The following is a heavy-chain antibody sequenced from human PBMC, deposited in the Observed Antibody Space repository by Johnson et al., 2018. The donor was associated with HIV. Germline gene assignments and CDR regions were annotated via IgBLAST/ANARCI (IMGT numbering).Heavy chain of an antibody. D-gene: IGHD3-10*01. J-gene: IGHJ3*02. CDR3: ARGAQRVPWFREWSYAFDI. CDR2: IRYDGSNK. V-gene: IGHV3-30*02. Sequence: QVQLVESGGGVVQPGGSLRLSCAASGFTFSSYGMHWVRQAPGKGLEWVAFIRYDGSNKYYADSVKGRFTISRENAKNSLYRQMNSLRAGETAVYYCARGAQRVPWFREWSYAFDIWGQGTMVTVSS. CDR1: GFTFSSYG.